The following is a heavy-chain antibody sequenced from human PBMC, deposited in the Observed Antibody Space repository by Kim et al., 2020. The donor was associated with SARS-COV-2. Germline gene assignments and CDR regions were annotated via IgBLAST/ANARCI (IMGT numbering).Heavy chain of an antibody. CDR3: ARDPTYYYDSSGSRYFDY. CDR1: GGTFSSYA. J-gene: IGHJ4*02. V-gene: IGHV1-69*13. Sequence: SVKVSCKASGGTFSSYAISWVRQAPGQGLEWMGGIIPIFGTANYAQKFQGRVTITADESTSTAYMELSSLRSEDTAVYYCARDPTYYYDSSGSRYFDYWGQGTLVTVSS. D-gene: IGHD3-22*01. CDR2: IIPIFGTA.